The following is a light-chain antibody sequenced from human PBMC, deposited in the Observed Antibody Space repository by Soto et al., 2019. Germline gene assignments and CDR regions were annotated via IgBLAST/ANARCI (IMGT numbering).Light chain of an antibody. Sequence: EVVMTQSPATLSVSPGERATLSCRASQSVTSRLAWYQQKPGQAPRLLIYGASARATGIPARFSGSGSGTEFTLTINSLQSEYFAVYYCQQYNNWPLTFGGGTKVDIK. CDR2: GAS. CDR3: QQYNNWPLT. CDR1: QSVTSR. J-gene: IGKJ4*01. V-gene: IGKV3-15*01.